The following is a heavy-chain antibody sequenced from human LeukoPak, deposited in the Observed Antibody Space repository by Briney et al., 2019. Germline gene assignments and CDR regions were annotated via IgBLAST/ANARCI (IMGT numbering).Heavy chain of an antibody. CDR2: INHSGST. V-gene: IGHV4-34*01. CDR3: ARAEHIVVVTRGLYLDS. Sequence: PSETLSLTCAVYGGSFSGYYWSWIRQPPGQGLEWIGEINHSGSTNYNPSLKNRVTISVDTSKNQFSLKLNCVTAADTAVYYCARAEHIVVVTRGLYLDSWGQGTLVTVPS. CDR1: GGSFSGYY. D-gene: IGHD2-21*02. J-gene: IGHJ4*02.